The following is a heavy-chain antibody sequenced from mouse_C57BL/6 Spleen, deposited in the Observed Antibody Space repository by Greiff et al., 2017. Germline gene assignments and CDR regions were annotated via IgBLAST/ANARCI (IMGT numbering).Heavy chain of an antibody. Sequence: VQLVESGAELVKPGASVKISCKASGYAFSSYWMNWVKQRPGKGLEWIGQIYPGDGDTNYNGKFKGKATLTADKSSSTAYMQLSSLTSEDSAVYFCARPNWDGGFAYWGQGTLVTVSA. CDR2: IYPGDGDT. CDR3: ARPNWDGGFAY. D-gene: IGHD4-1*01. V-gene: IGHV1-80*01. J-gene: IGHJ3*01. CDR1: GYAFSSYW.